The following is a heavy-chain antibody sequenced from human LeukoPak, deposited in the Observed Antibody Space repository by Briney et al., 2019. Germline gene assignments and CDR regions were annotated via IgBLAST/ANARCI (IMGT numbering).Heavy chain of an antibody. CDR2: ISSSSSYI. Sequence: GGSLRLSCVVSGFTFSRYSMNWVRQAPGKGLEWVSSISSSSSYIYYADSVKGRFTISRDNAKNSLYLQMNSLRAEDTAVYYCARDVRIQLWSHESDAFDIWGQGTMVTVSS. CDR1: GFTFSRYS. J-gene: IGHJ3*02. V-gene: IGHV3-21*01. CDR3: ARDVRIQLWSHESDAFDI. D-gene: IGHD5-18*01.